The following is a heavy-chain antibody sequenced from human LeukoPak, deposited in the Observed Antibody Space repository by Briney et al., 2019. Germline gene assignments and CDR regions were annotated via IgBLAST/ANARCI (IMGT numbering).Heavy chain of an antibody. CDR3: ARGPSGGNKLWMDY. J-gene: IGHJ4*02. CDR2: ISTSSSYI. D-gene: IGHD2-21*01. Sequence: GGSLRLSCAASGITFGRYSMNWVRQAPGKGLEWVSSISTSSSYIYYADSVKGRFTISRHNAKNSLYLQMDSLRAEDTAVYYCARGPSGGNKLWMDYWGQGTLVTVSS. V-gene: IGHV3-21*01. CDR1: GITFGRYS.